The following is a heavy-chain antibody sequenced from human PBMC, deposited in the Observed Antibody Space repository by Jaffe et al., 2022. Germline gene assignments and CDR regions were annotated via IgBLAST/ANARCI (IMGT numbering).Heavy chain of an antibody. D-gene: IGHD3-10*01. CDR1: GFTFGDYA. CDR3: TRDGLLWFRESNPRFDY. J-gene: IGHJ4*02. CDR2: IRSKAYGGTT. Sequence: EVQLVESGGGLVQPGRSLRLSCTASGFTFGDYAMSWFRQAPGKGLEWVGFIRSKAYGGTTEYAASVKGRFTISRDDSKSIAYLQMNSLKTEDTAVYYCTRDGLLWFRESNPRFDYWGQGTLVTVSS. V-gene: IGHV3-49*03.